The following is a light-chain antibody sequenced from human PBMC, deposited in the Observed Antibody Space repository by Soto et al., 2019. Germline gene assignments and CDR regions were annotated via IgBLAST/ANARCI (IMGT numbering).Light chain of an antibody. CDR1: SSDVGGYNS. CDR2: DVS. Sequence: QSALTQPASVSGSPGQSIAISCTGTSSDVGGYNSVSWYQQHPGKAPKLLIYDVSNRPSGVSNRFSGSKSGNTASLTISGLQAEDEADYYCSSYATGGFYVFGTGTKVTVL. CDR3: SSYATGGFYV. V-gene: IGLV2-14*01. J-gene: IGLJ1*01.